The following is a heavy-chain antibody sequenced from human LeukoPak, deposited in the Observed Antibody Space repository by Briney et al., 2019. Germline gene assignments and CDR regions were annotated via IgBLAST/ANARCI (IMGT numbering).Heavy chain of an antibody. CDR1: GGSISSYY. V-gene: IGHV4-59*12. CDR2: IYYSGST. D-gene: IGHD3-3*01. CDR3: ARVADDFWSGYSN. Sequence: SETLSLTCTVSGGSISSYYWSWIRQPPGKGLEWIGCIYYSGSTNYNPSLKSRVTISVDRSKNQFSLKLSSVTAADAAVYYCARVADDFWSGYSNWGQGTLVTVSS. J-gene: IGHJ4*02.